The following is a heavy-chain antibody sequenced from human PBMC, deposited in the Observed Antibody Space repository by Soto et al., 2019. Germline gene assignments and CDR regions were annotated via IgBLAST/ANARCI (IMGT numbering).Heavy chain of an antibody. CDR1: GFTFSNYD. CDR2: IGAGYDT. V-gene: IGHV3-13*01. Sequence: XXSLRLSCAASGFTFSNYDFHWVLQAAGKGLEWVSAIGAGYDTYYLDSVKGRFSISRENAKNSLYLQMNSLRGDDTAVYYCARERQLPGVRDLDYWGQGILVTV. CDR3: ARERQLPGVRDLDY. J-gene: IGHJ4*02. D-gene: IGHD1-1*01.